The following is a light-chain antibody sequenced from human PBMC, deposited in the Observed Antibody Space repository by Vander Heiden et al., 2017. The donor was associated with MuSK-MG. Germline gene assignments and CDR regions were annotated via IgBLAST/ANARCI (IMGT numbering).Light chain of an antibody. CDR2: DVS. CDR1: DSDVGGYAY. J-gene: IGLJ1*01. V-gene: IGLV2-14*03. Sequence: QSALIQPASVSGPPGQSITIPCTGTDSDVGGYAYVAWYQQHPGKAPKLLIYDVSDRPSGISNRFSGSKSGNTASLTISGLQAEDEADYYCSSYTRSSTYVFGTGTKVTVL. CDR3: SSYTRSSTYV.